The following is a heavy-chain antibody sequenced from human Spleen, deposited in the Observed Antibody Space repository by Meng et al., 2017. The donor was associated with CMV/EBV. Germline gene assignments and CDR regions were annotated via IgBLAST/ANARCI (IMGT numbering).Heavy chain of an antibody. Sequence: ASVKVSCKASGYTFSTYDINWVRQAAGQGLEWMGWMNPNSGNTGYAQKFQGRVTITRNTSISTAYMELSSLRSEDTAVYYCARDFWSGNSLYGMDVWDQGTTVTVSS. J-gene: IGHJ6*02. V-gene: IGHV1-8*03. CDR3: ARDFWSGNSLYGMDV. CDR2: MNPNSGNT. CDR1: GYTFSTYD. D-gene: IGHD3-3*01.